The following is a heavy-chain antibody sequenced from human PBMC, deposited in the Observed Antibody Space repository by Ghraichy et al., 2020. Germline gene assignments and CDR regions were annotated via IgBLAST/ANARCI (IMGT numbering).Heavy chain of an antibody. D-gene: IGHD2-8*01. CDR3: ARDRGMLDTPLLAF. CDR2: IWYDGSNK. V-gene: IGHV3-33*01. Sequence: GGSLRLSWAASGFTFSRYGMHWVRQAPGKGLEWVAVIWYDGSNKYYEDSVKGRFTISRDNSKNTLYLQMNSLIAEDTAVYYWARDRGMLDTPLLAFWGQVTLVTVSS. CDR1: GFTFSRYG. J-gene: IGHJ4*02.